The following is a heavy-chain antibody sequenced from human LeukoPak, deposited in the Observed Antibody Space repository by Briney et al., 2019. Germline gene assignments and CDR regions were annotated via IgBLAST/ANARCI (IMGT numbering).Heavy chain of an antibody. D-gene: IGHD2-15*01. Sequence: GASVKVSCKASGYTLTAYYIYWVRQAPGQGLHWMGRINPNSGGTAYAQNFPGRVTMTRDTSISTAYTELNRLRSDDTSVYYCARGYCSGGTCYLVENWLDPWGQGTLVTVPS. CDR2: INPNSGGT. CDR3: ARGYCSGGTCYLVENWLDP. J-gene: IGHJ5*02. V-gene: IGHV1-2*06. CDR1: GYTLTAYY.